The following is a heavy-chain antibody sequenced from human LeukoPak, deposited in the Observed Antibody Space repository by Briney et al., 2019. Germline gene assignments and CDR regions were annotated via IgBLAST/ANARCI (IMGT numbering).Heavy chain of an antibody. CDR1: GYTFTSYW. CDR2: IYPGDSDT. J-gene: IGHJ5*02. V-gene: IGHV5-51*01. CDR3: ARQGSCSSTSCYFPP. D-gene: IGHD2-2*01. Sequence: GESLKISCGGSGYTFTSYWIGWVRQMPGKGLEWMGVIYPGDSDTRYSPSFQGQVTISADKSISTAYLQWSSLKASDTAMYYCARQGSCSSTSCYFPPWGQGTLVTVSS.